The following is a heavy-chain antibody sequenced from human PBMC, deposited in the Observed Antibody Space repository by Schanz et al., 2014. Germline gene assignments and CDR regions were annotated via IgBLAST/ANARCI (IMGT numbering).Heavy chain of an antibody. CDR1: GFTFHTYD. CDR2: ISHDGHRD. J-gene: IGHJ3*02. V-gene: IGHV3-30-3*01. D-gene: IGHD3-16*01. CDR3: ARSYHDDDDYTRALDM. Sequence: VHLEESGGGVVQPGRSLRLSCAASGFTFHTYDMHWVRQAPGKGLEWVAQISHDGHRDFYADSVKGRFTVSRDNAQNSLFLQMNSLRVEDTAVYYCARSYHDDDDYTRALDMWGQGTMVTVSS.